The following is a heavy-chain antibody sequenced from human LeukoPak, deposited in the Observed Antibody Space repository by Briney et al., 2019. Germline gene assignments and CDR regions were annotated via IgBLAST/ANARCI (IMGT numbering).Heavy chain of an antibody. D-gene: IGHD1-1*01. CDR3: ARDPGGQNPFDL. V-gene: IGHV1-18*01. Sequence: ASVKVSCKASGYTFTTNGISWVRQAPGQGLEFMGWFNAYDGNTYYPQNVQGRVIVTTDISTSTAYMELRSLRSDDTAVYYCARDPGGQNPFDLWGQGTMVTVSS. J-gene: IGHJ3*01. CDR1: GYTFTTNG. CDR2: FNAYDGNT.